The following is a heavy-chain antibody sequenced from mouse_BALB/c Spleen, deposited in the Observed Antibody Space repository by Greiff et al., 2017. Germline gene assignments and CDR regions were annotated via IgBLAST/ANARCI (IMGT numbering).Heavy chain of an antibody. D-gene: IGHD1-1*01. CDR2: INPSSGYT. Sequence: QVQLKQSGAELARPGASVKMSCKASGYTFTSYTMHWVKQRPGQGLEWIGYINPSSGYTNYNQKFKDKATLTADKSSSTAYMQLSSLTSEDSAVYYCARQVPGSSYAMDYWGQGTSVTVSS. CDR1: GYTFTSYT. V-gene: IGHV1-4*01. J-gene: IGHJ4*01. CDR3: ARQVPGSSYAMDY.